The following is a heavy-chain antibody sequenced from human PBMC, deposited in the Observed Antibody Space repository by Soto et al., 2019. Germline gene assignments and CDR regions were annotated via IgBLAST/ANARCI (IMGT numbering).Heavy chain of an antibody. CDR1: GGSISSGGYY. J-gene: IGHJ1*01. CDR2: IYYSGNT. CDR3: ATNGEYYDSSGPKYFQH. Sequence: SETLSLTCTVSGGSISSGGYYWSWIRQHPGKGLECIGYIYYSGNTYYNPPLKSRVTISVDTSKNQFSLKLSSVTAADTAVYYCATNGEYYDSSGPKYFQHWGQGTLVTVSS. D-gene: IGHD3-22*01. V-gene: IGHV4-31*03.